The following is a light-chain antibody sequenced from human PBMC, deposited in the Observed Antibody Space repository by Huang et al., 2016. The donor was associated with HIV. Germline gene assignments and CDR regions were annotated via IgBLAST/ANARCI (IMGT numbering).Light chain of an antibody. CDR2: AAS. Sequence: EIVMTQSPATLSVSPGERATLSCRASQSVSSNLAWYQQKPGQAPRLLIYAASTRATGIPARFSGSGSGTEFTLTISSLKSEDFAVYYCQQYNNWPRTFGQGTKVEIK. CDR3: QQYNNWPRT. J-gene: IGKJ1*01. CDR1: QSVSSN. V-gene: IGKV3-15*01.